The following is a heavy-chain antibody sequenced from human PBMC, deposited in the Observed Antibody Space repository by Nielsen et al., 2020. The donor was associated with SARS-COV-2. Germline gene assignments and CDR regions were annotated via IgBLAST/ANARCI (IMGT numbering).Heavy chain of an antibody. Sequence: ASVKVSCKASGYTFTGYYMHWVRQAPGQGLEWMGRINPNSGGTNYAQKFQGRVTMTRDTSISTAYMELSRLRSDDTAVYYCARGNPIGVVTLGYWGQGTLVTVSS. V-gene: IGHV1-2*06. CDR1: GYTFTGYY. CDR3: ARGNPIGVVTLGY. CDR2: INPNSGGT. D-gene: IGHD3-3*01. J-gene: IGHJ4*02.